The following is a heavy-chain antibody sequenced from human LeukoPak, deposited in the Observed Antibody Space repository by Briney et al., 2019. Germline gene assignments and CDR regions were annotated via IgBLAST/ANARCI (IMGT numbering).Heavy chain of an antibody. Sequence: GGSLRLSCAASGFTFSSYGVHWVRQAPGKGLEWVAFIRYDGSNKYYADSVKGRFTISRDNSKNTLYLQMNSLRAEDTAVYYCARDGTVTTPFDYWGQGTLVTVSS. CDR1: GFTFSSYG. CDR3: ARDGTVTTPFDY. J-gene: IGHJ4*02. V-gene: IGHV3-30*02. CDR2: IRYDGSNK. D-gene: IGHD4-17*01.